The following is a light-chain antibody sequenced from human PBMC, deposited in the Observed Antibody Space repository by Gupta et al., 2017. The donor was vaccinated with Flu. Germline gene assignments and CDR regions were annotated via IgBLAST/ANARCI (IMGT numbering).Light chain of an antibody. CDR1: QSISSY. V-gene: IGKV1-39*01. CDR3: QQSYSTWT. J-gene: IGKJ1*01. Sequence: VGDRVTITCRAIQSISSYLNWYQQKPGKAPKLLIYAASSLQSGFPSRFSGSGSGTDFTLPISSLQPEDFATYYCQQSYSTWTFGQGTKVEIK. CDR2: AAS.